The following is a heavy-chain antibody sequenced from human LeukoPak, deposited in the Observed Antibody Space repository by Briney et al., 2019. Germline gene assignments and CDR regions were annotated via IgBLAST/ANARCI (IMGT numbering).Heavy chain of an antibody. Sequence: ASVKVSCKASGYTFTVYYMHWVRQAPGQGLEWMGWINPNSGGTNYAQKFQGRVTMTRATSISTTYMELSSLRSDDTAVYYCARGATYQLLYDFDYWGQGTLVTVSS. J-gene: IGHJ4*02. CDR1: GYTFTVYY. D-gene: IGHD2-2*02. CDR3: ARGATYQLLYDFDY. CDR2: INPNSGGT. V-gene: IGHV1-2*02.